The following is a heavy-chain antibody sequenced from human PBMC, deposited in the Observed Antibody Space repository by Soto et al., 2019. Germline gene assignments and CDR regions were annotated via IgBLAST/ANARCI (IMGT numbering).Heavy chain of an antibody. D-gene: IGHD2-15*01. Sequence: PAGTLTLSCTVSGSSFSSISYYWGWIGQPPGKGREWFVSIFFTVYFYYNPSLKIRVSISDDTTRNQFSLMVNSVTAADTAYYYYSSGSCCGGSCYASGFDFWGQGALVTVSS. J-gene: IGHJ4*02. CDR1: GSSFSSISYY. CDR2: IFFTVYF. CDR3: SSGSCCGGSCYASGFDF. V-gene: IGHV4-39*01.